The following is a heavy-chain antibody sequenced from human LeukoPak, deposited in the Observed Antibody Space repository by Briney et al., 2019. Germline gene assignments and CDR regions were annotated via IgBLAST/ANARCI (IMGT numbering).Heavy chain of an antibody. D-gene: IGHD3-22*01. CDR1: GGSISSGGYY. CDR3: ARGVVGSGYLV. CDR2: IYHSGST. J-gene: IGHJ4*02. Sequence: SETLSLTCTVSGGSISSGGYYWSWIRQPPGKGLEWIGYIYHSGSTYYNPSLKSRVTISVDTSKNQFSLKLSSVTAADTAVYYCARGVVGSGYLVWGQGTLVTVSS. V-gene: IGHV4-30-2*05.